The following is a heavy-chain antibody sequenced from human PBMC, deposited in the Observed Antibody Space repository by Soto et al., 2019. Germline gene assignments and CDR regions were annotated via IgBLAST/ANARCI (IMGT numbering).Heavy chain of an antibody. D-gene: IGHD4-17*01. Sequence: QITLKESGPTLVKPTQTLTLTCTFSGFSLSTSGVGVGWIRQPPGKALEWLALIYWDDDKRYSPSLKSRLTIXXDXARXQVVLTMTNMDPVDTATYYCAHRQVSDGDYVWFDPWGQGTLVTVSS. CDR2: IYWDDDK. V-gene: IGHV2-5*02. CDR3: AHRQVSDGDYVWFDP. J-gene: IGHJ5*02. CDR1: GFSLSTSGVG.